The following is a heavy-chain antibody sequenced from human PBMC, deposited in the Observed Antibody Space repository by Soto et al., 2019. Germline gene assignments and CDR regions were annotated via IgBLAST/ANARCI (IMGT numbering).Heavy chain of an antibody. D-gene: IGHD3-16*01. CDR3: ARGGRDAYNWFDP. Sequence: EAQLVESGGGLVQPGGSLRVSCAVSGFTFSSYWMSWVRQAPGKGLEWVAKIKQDGSEKDYVDSVKGRFTNSRDKANNSLFLHMYSLRAEDTAGYYCARGGRDAYNWFDPWGQGTLVTVSS. V-gene: IGHV3-7*01. CDR1: GFTFSSYW. CDR2: IKQDGSEK. J-gene: IGHJ5*02.